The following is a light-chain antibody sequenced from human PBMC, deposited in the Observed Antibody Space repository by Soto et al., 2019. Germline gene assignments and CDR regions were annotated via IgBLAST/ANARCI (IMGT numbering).Light chain of an antibody. J-gene: IGKJ3*01. CDR1: QGISNW. V-gene: IGKV1D-12*01. Sequence: DIQMPQSPSSVSASVGDRVSITCRASQGISNWLAWYQQKPGRAPKLLIYASSRLQSGVSSRFSGSGAGTDFTLTISRLQPEDFATYYCQQGNSFPFTFGPGTKVDI. CDR3: QQGNSFPFT. CDR2: ASS.